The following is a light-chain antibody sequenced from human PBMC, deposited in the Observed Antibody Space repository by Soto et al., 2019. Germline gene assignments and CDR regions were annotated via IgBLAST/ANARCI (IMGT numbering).Light chain of an antibody. CDR2: GAS. CDR1: QNVNNNY. Sequence: PGERATLSCRASQNVNNNYLAWYQQKPGQAPRLLIRGASSRATGLPDRFSGSGSGTAFTLTISRLEPEEFAVYYCQQYGSSPGTFGQGTKLEIK. J-gene: IGKJ2*01. CDR3: QQYGSSPGT. V-gene: IGKV3-20*01.